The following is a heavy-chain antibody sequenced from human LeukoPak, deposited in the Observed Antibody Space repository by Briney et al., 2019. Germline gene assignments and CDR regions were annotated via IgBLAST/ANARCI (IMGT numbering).Heavy chain of an antibody. V-gene: IGHV3-23*01. Sequence: GGSLRLSCAASGFTFSSYAMSWVRQAPGKGLEWVSVISGSGGSTNYADSVKGRFTISRDNSKNTLYLQMNSLRAEDTAVYYCAKWDCSSTSFYTYFDYWGQGTLVTVSS. CDR1: GFTFSSYA. CDR3: AKWDCSSTSFYTYFDY. D-gene: IGHD2-2*02. CDR2: ISGSGGST. J-gene: IGHJ4*02.